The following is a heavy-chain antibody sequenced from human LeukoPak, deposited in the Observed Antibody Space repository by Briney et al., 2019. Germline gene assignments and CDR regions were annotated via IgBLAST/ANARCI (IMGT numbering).Heavy chain of an antibody. V-gene: IGHV3-69-1*02. CDR3: AREVLTQAIYSGYNAFEI. J-gene: IGHJ3*02. CDR1: EFSVGSNY. CDR2: INSDNSV. D-gene: IGHD5-12*01. Sequence: GGSLRLSCAASEFSVGSNYMAWVRQAPGKGLEWVAYINSDNSVLYGDSVKGRFTISSDKATNSLYLQMNSLRAEDTAVYYCAREVLTQAIYSGYNAFEIWGQGTMATVSS.